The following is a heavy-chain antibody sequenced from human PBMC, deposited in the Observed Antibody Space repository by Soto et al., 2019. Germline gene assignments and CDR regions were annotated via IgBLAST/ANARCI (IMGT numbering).Heavy chain of an antibody. V-gene: IGHV5-10-1*01. CDR1: GYSLTTYW. CDR2: IDPSDSYT. J-gene: IGHJ6*02. Sequence: PGESLKISCKGSGYSLTTYWISWVRQMPGKGLEWMGRIDPSDSYTNYSPSFQGHVTISADKSISTAYLQWSSLKASDTAMYYCARLPHSSSWYSYYYGMDVWGPGTTVTVSS. D-gene: IGHD6-13*01. CDR3: ARLPHSSSWYSYYYGMDV.